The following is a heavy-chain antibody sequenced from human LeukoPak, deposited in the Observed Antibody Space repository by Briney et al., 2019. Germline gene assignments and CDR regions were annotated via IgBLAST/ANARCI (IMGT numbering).Heavy chain of an antibody. J-gene: IGHJ6*02. Sequence: GGSLRLSCAASGFTVSSSSMNWVCLGPGKGLEWVSVISSDGNTYYADSVKGRFTISRDNSRNTLSLRMHGLRADDTAVYYCARGQEQFSSPWQWGPRRKNFYYYGMDVWGQGTTVTVSS. CDR1: GFTVSSSS. CDR2: ISSDGNT. V-gene: IGHV3-66*01. D-gene: IGHD6-19*01. CDR3: ARGQEQFSSPWQWGPRRKNFYYYGMDV.